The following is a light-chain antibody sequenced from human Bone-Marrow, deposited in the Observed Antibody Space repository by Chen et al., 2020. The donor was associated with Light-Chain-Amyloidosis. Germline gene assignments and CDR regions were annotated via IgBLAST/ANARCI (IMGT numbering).Light chain of an antibody. CDR3: MQGTHWPWT. CDR1: QSLVYSDGNTY. CDR2: KVS. J-gene: IGKJ1*01. V-gene: IGKV2-30*01. Sequence: DVVMTQSTLSLPVTLGQPDSISCRSSQSLVYSDGNTYLSWFQQRPGQSPRRLIYKVSNRDSGVPDRFSGSASGTDFTLKISRVEAEDVGIYYCMQGTHWPWTFGQGTKVEIK.